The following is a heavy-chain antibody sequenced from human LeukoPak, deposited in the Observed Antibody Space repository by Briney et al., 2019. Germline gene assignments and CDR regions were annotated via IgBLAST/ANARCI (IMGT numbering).Heavy chain of an antibody. V-gene: IGHV4-34*01. Sequence: SETLSLTCAVYGGSFSGYYWSWIRQPPGKGLEWIGEINHSGSTNYNPSLKSRVTISVDTSKNQFSLKLSSVTAADTAVYYCARTKKYYDILTGYSHGAFDIWGQGTMVTVS. D-gene: IGHD3-9*01. CDR1: GGSFSGYY. CDR3: ARTKKYYDILTGYSHGAFDI. J-gene: IGHJ3*02. CDR2: INHSGST.